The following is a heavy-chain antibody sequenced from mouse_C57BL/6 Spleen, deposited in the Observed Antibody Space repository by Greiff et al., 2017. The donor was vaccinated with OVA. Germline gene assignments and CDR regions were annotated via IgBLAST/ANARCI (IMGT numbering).Heavy chain of an antibody. J-gene: IGHJ2*01. D-gene: IGHD1-1*01. CDR3: ATRRECSSYFFDY. V-gene: IGHV1-42*01. Sequence: VQLKQSGPELVKPGASVKISCKASGYSFTGYYMNWVKQSPEKSLEWIGEINPSTGGTTYNQKFKAKATLTVDKSSSTAYMQLKSLTSEDSAVYYCATRRECSSYFFDYWGQGTTLTVSS. CDR2: INPSTGGT. CDR1: GYSFTGYY.